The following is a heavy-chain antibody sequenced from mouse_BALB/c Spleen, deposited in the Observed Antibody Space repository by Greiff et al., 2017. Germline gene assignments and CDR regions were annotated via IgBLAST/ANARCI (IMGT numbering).Heavy chain of an antibody. Sequence: EVQRVESGGGLVKPGGSLKLSCAASGFTFSSYTMSWVRQTPEKRLEWVATISSGGSYTYYPDSVKGRFTISRDNAKNTLYLQMSSLKSEDTAMYYCTREKDLYGNFAYWGQGTLVTVSA. J-gene: IGHJ3*01. D-gene: IGHD2-10*02. CDR1: GFTFSSYT. V-gene: IGHV5-6-4*01. CDR2: ISSGGSYT. CDR3: TREKDLYGNFAY.